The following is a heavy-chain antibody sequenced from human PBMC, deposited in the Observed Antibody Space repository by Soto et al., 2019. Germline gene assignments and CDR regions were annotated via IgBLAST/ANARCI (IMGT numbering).Heavy chain of an antibody. CDR1: GFTFSSYE. Sequence: GGSLRLSCAASGFTFSSYEMNWARQAPGKGLEWVSYIGSSGSTIYYADSVKGLFTISRDNAKNALYLQMNSLRAEDTAVYYCARLRGYPHYWGQGTLVTVSS. J-gene: IGHJ4*02. D-gene: IGHD3-16*02. CDR3: ARLRGYPHY. CDR2: IGSSGSTI. V-gene: IGHV3-48*03.